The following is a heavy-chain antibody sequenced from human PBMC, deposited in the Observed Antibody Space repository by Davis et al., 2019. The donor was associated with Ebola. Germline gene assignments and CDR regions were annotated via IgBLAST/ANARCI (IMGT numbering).Heavy chain of an antibody. V-gene: IGHV3-23*01. CDR3: AKDGSYSYYDFWSGYGFDY. J-gene: IGHJ4*02. CDR1: GFTFSNYA. D-gene: IGHD3-3*01. Sequence: GESLKISCAASGFTFSNYAMTWVRQAPGKGLEWVSSISGSGYNTNSVASVKGRFTISRDNSQNTLYLQMNSLRAEDTAVYYCAKDGSYSYYDFWSGYGFDYWGQGALVTVSS. CDR2: ISGSGYNT.